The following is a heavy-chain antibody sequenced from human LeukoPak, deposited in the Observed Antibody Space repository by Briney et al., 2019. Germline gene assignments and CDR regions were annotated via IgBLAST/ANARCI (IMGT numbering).Heavy chain of an antibody. D-gene: IGHD1-26*01. Sequence: SGPALVKPTRTLTLTRTFSGFSLSTTAMSVSWIRQPPGKALEWLARIDWEGDKYYNTALKTGLTISGDTSGNQVVLIMTNVDPVDTATYYCARTKVSIVGDPGDDSFDFWGQGTAVTVS. CDR1: GFSLSTTAMS. CDR3: ARTKVSIVGDPGDDSFDF. V-gene: IGHV2-70*11. J-gene: IGHJ3*01. CDR2: IDWEGDK.